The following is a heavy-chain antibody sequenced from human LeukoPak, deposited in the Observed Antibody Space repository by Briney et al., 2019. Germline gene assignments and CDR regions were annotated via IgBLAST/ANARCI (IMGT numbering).Heavy chain of an antibody. V-gene: IGHV3-21*01. CDR2: ISSSSSYI. Sequence: PGGSLRLSCAASGFTFSSYSMNWVRQAPGKGLEWVSSISSSSSYIFYADSVKGRFTISRDNAKNSLYLQMNSLRAEDTAVYSCARDLAVVVTHAFDIWGQGTMVTVSS. CDR1: GFTFSSYS. J-gene: IGHJ3*02. CDR3: ARDLAVVVTHAFDI. D-gene: IGHD2-15*01.